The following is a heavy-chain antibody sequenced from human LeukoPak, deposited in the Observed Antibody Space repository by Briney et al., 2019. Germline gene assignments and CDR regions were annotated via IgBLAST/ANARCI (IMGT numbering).Heavy chain of an antibody. CDR3: ARAGDSSGFDY. Sequence: SETLSLTCTVSGGSVSTTNYYWTGIRQPPGKGLEWIGYIFYSGSTDYNPSLKSRVTISVDTSKNQFSLKLSSVTAADTAVYYCARAGDSSGFDYWGQGTLVTVSS. CDR2: IFYSGST. CDR1: GGSVSTTNYY. D-gene: IGHD3-22*01. J-gene: IGHJ4*02. V-gene: IGHV4-61*01.